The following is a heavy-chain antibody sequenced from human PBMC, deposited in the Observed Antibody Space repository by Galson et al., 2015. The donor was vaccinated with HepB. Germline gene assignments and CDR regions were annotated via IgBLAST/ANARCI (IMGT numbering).Heavy chain of an antibody. CDR3: ARILVGGGGINAFDI. Sequence: PALVKPTQTLTLTCTFSGFSLSTSGMCVSWIRQPPGKALEWLARIDWDDDKYYSTSLKTRLTISKDTSKNQVVLTMTNMDPVDTATYYCARILVGGGGINAFDIWGQGTMVTVSS. D-gene: IGHD3-10*01. CDR2: IDWDDDK. J-gene: IGHJ3*02. CDR1: GFSLSTSGMC. V-gene: IGHV2-70*11.